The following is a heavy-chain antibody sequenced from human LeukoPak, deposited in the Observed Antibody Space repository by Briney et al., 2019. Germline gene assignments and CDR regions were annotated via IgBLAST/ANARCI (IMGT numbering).Heavy chain of an antibody. Sequence: ASVKVSCKASGYTFTSYGISWVRQAPGQGLEWMGWISAYNGNTNYAQKLQGRVTMTTDTSTSTAYMELRSLRSDDTAVYYCARVAYYYDSSGLDVWGQGITVTVSS. D-gene: IGHD3-22*01. CDR2: ISAYNGNT. V-gene: IGHV1-18*01. CDR1: GYTFTSYG. CDR3: ARVAYYYDSSGLDV. J-gene: IGHJ6*02.